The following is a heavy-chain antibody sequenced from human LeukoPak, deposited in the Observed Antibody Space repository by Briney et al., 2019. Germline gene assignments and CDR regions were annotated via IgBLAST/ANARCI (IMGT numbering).Heavy chain of an antibody. V-gene: IGHV5-10-1*01. CDR2: IDPGDSYT. J-gene: IGHJ4*02. D-gene: IGHD6-19*01. CDR1: GYIFTSYW. Sequence: GESLKISCKVSGYIFTSYWIVWVRQMPGKGLEWMGRIDPGDSYTNYSPSFQGHVTISADKSISTAYLQWSSLRASDTAMYYCARRVAVAGYYFDYWGQGTLVTVSS. CDR3: ARRVAVAGYYFDY.